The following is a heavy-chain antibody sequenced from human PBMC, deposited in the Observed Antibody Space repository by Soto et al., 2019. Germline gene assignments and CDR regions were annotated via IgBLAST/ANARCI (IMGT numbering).Heavy chain of an antibody. Sequence: SETLSLTCTVSGASISSGSYFWTWIRQHPVKGLEWIGYTYNGGNTYYHPSLKSRLTISLDKSKNQFSLKLSSVTAADTAVYYCARAFCDYGDSPGVWYFDLWGRGTLVTVSS. CDR1: GASISSGSYF. V-gene: IGHV4-31*03. CDR2: TYNGGNT. D-gene: IGHD4-17*01. J-gene: IGHJ2*01. CDR3: ARAFCDYGDSPGVWYFDL.